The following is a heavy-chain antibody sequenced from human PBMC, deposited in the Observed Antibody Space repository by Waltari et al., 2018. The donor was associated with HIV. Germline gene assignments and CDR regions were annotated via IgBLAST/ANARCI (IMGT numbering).Heavy chain of an antibody. CDR1: GGTFITYD. CDR2: ITPILSVP. Sequence: QVQLVQSGTEVKKPGSSVKVSCKTSGGTFITYDISWVRQAPGKGLEWMGKITPILSVPNDAQKVQGRITITADKSTRTAYMELTSLRSDDTAVYYCAREGGVSFPGAMDVWGQGTTITVSS. D-gene: IGHD3-10*01. CDR3: AREGGVSFPGAMDV. J-gene: IGHJ6*02. V-gene: IGHV1-69*04.